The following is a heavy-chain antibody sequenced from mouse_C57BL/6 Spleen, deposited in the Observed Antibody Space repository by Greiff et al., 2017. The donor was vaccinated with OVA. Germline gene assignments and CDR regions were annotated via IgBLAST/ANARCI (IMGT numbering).Heavy chain of an antibody. CDR1: GFSLTSYG. CDR2: IWSGGST. D-gene: IGHD2-4*01. Sequence: QVQLKESGPGLVQPSQSLSITCTVSGFSLTSYGVHWVRQSPGKGLEWLGVIWSGGSTDYNAAFISRLSISKDNSKSQVFFKMNSLQADDTAIYYCARRGNYYDYAWFAYWGQGTLVTVSA. CDR3: ARRGNYYDYAWFAY. J-gene: IGHJ3*01. V-gene: IGHV2-2*01.